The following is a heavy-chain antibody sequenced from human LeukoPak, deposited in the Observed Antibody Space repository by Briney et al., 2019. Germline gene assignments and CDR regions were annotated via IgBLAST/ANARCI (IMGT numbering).Heavy chain of an antibody. CDR2: IYTSGST. D-gene: IGHD2-15*01. CDR3: ASHDSPNWYYDL. CDR1: GGSISIYY. J-gene: IGHJ2*01. Sequence: PSETLSLTCTVSGGSISIYYWSWIRQPAGKGLEWIGRIYTSGSTNYNPSLKSQVTMSVDTSKNQFSLKLSSVTAADTAAYYCASHDSPNWYYDLWGRGTLVTVSS. V-gene: IGHV4-4*07.